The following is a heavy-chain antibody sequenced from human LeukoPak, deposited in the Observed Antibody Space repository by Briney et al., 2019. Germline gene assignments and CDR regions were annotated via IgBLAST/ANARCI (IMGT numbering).Heavy chain of an antibody. CDR3: ARCVPGYDRSGYYPFDY. V-gene: IGHV3-21*01. CDR2: ISGSSTYI. J-gene: IGHJ4*02. CDR1: GFTFSSYS. Sequence: PGGSLRLSCAASGFTFSSYSMNWVRQAPGKGLEWVSSISGSSTYIYYADSVKGRFTISRDNAKNSLYLQMNSLRAEDTAVYYCARCVPGYDRSGYYPFDYWGQGTLVTVSS. D-gene: IGHD3-22*01.